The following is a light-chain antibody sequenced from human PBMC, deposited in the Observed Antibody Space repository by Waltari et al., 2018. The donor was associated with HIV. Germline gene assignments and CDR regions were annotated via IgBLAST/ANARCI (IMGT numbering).Light chain of an antibody. CDR3: QQYYHPPSWT. CDR2: AAS. V-gene: IGKV1-NL1*01. J-gene: IGKJ1*01. CDR1: QGISNS. Sequence: DIQMTQSPSSLSASVGDRVTITCRASQGISNSLAWYQQKPGKAPKLLLYAASRLESGVPLRFSGSASGTHYTLTISSLQPEDSATYYCQQYYHPPSWTFGQGTKVEIE.